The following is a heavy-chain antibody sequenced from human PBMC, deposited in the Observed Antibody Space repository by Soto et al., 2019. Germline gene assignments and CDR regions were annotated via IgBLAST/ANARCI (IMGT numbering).Heavy chain of an antibody. CDR1: GFTFSGSA. J-gene: IGHJ4*02. Sequence: EVQLVESGGGLVQPGGSLKLSCAASGFTFSGSAMHWVRQAAGKGLEWVGRIRSKAKSYATAYAASVKGRFTIARDDSKNTAYLQRNSLKTEDTDVYYCTRRYCSGGSCSANPANFDYWGQGTLVTVSS. CDR3: TRRYCSGGSCSANPANFDY. D-gene: IGHD2-15*01. V-gene: IGHV3-73*01. CDR2: IRSKAKSYAT.